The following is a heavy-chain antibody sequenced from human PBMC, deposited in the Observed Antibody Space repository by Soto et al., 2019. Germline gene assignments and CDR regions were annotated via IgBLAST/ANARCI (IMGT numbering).Heavy chain of an antibody. J-gene: IGHJ4*02. Sequence: QVQLQQSGPRLARPSGTLSLTCVVSGGSISSTNWWTWVRQTPGKGLEWIGEIYHTGSTKYNPSLKIRVTISLDKSNIQCSLTLKSVTAADTAVYYCATLPPRIVVVVLPIPSGGQGTLVTVSS. CDR2: IYHTGST. D-gene: IGHD2-15*01. CDR3: ATLPPRIVVVVLPIPS. CDR1: GGSISSTNW. V-gene: IGHV4-4*02.